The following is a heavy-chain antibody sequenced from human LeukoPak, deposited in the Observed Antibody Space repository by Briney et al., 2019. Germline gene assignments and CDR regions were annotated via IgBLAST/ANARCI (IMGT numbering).Heavy chain of an antibody. D-gene: IGHD6-13*01. V-gene: IGHV4-39*01. Sequence: PSETLSLTCTVSGGSISGSSYYWGWIRQPPGKGLEWIGSIYYSGSTYYNPSLKSRVTISVDTSKNQFSLKLSSVTAADTAVYYCARRLGTIAAAGIAVYYYYYYMDVWGKGTTVTVSS. CDR1: GGSISGSSYY. J-gene: IGHJ6*03. CDR3: ARRLGTIAAAGIAVYYYYYYMDV. CDR2: IYYSGST.